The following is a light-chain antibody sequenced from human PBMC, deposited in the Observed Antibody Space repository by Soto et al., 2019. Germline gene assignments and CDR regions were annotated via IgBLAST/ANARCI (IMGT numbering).Light chain of an antibody. V-gene: IGKV1-39*01. Sequence: DIQMTQSPSSLSASVGDRVTITCRASQSIRGYLSWYYQSPGKAPKLLISAASTLQSGVPSSFSGSGSGTDFSLTISSLQPEDSATYYCRQSYTVPYTFGQGTKLEVK. CDR2: AAS. J-gene: IGKJ2*01. CDR3: RQSYTVPYT. CDR1: QSIRGY.